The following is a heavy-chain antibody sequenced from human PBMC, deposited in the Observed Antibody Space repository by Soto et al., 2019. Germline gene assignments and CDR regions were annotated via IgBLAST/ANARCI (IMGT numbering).Heavy chain of an antibody. Sequence: VGSLRLSCAASGFTFSSYAMHWVRQAPGKGLEWVAVIGYDGSNRNYADSVKGRFTISRDNSKNRLSLQMNSLRAEDTAMYYCARWAPTMAFDYWGQGTLVTVSS. CDR3: ARWAPTMAFDY. J-gene: IGHJ4*02. V-gene: IGHV3-30-3*01. CDR2: IGYDGSNR. CDR1: GFTFSSYA. D-gene: IGHD3-10*01.